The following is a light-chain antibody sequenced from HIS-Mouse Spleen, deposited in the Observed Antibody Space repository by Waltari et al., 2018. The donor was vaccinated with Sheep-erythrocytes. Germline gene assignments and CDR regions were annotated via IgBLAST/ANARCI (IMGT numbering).Light chain of an antibody. J-gene: IGKJ1*01. CDR1: QSVSSN. CDR2: GAS. V-gene: IGKV3-15*01. CDR3: QQYNNWPRT. Sequence: EIVMTQSPATLSVSHGERATLSCRASQSVSSNLAWYQQKPGQAPRLLIDGASTRATGIPARFSGSGSGTEFTLTISSMQSEDFAVYYCQQYNNWPRTFGQGTKVEIK.